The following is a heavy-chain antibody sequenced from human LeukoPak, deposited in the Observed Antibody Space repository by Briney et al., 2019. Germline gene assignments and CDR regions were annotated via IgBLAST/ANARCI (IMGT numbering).Heavy chain of an antibody. J-gene: IGHJ6*02. V-gene: IGHV1-8*01. Sequence: ASVKVSCKASGYAFTSYDVNWVRQATGQGLEWMGWMNPNSGNTGYAQKFQGRVTMTRNISTSTAYMELSSLRSEDTAVYYCARKGYDTQAYYYYYGMDVWGQGTTVTVSS. CDR1: GYAFTSYD. CDR3: ARKGYDTQAYYYYYGMDV. D-gene: IGHD6-13*01. CDR2: MNPNSGNT.